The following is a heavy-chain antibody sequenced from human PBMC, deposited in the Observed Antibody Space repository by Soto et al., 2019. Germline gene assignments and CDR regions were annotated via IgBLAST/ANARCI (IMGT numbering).Heavy chain of an antibody. CDR2: IYDSGST. CDR3: AGRSGEGWFDP. V-gene: IGHV4-61*01. D-gene: IGHD2-15*01. CDR1: GGSVSSGSHY. Sequence: QVQLQESGPGLVKPSETLSLSCSVSGGSVSSGSHYWSWIRQPPGKGLEWLGFIYDSGSTHYNPSLKSRVTISLNTSKNQFSLKLSSVTAADTAVYYCAGRSGEGWFDPWGQGTLVTVSS. J-gene: IGHJ5*02.